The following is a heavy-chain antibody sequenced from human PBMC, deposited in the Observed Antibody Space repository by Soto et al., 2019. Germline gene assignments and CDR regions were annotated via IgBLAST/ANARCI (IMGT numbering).Heavy chain of an antibody. Sequence: RASVKVSCKASGYTFTSYGISWVRQAPGQGLEWMGWISAYNGNTNYAQKLQGRVTMTTDTSTSTAYMELRCLRSDDTAVYYCARDRIAAAGGDAFDIWGQGTMVTVSS. J-gene: IGHJ3*02. CDR1: GYTFTSYG. V-gene: IGHV1-18*04. CDR3: ARDRIAAAGGDAFDI. CDR2: ISAYNGNT. D-gene: IGHD6-13*01.